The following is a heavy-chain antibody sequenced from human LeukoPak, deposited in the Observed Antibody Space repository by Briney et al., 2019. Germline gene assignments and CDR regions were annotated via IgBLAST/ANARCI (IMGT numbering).Heavy chain of an antibody. J-gene: IGHJ2*01. D-gene: IGHD3-22*01. Sequence: GGSLRLSCAASGFTFSIYGMSWVRQAPGRGLEWVSAMSGSGGSTYYADSVKGRFTISRDNSKNTLYLQLNSLRAEDTAVYYCAKDGYYDSSAYYYVRYFDLWGRGTLVTVSS. V-gene: IGHV3-23*01. CDR3: AKDGYYDSSAYYYVRYFDL. CDR2: MSGSGGST. CDR1: GFTFSIYG.